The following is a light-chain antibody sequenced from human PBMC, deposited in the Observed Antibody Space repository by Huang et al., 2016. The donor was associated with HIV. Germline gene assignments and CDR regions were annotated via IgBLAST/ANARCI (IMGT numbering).Light chain of an antibody. CDR1: QSLLHSNGYNY. V-gene: IGKV2-28*01. Sequence: DIVMTQSPLSLPVTPGEPASISCRSSQSLLHSNGYNYLDWYLQKPGQSPQLLIYLGSKLAAGVPDRVSGSGSGTDFTLKISRVEAEDVGVYYCMQALQTPPWTFGQGTKVEIK. J-gene: IGKJ1*01. CDR3: MQALQTPPWT. CDR2: LGS.